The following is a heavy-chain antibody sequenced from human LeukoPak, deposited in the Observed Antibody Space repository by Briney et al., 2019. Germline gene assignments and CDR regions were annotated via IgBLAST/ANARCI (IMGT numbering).Heavy chain of an antibody. Sequence: PSQTLSLTCIVSGGSVSSPDSYWSWIRQPPGKGLEWIGNVYYIGTTSCNSSLKSRVTISVDTSKNQFSLEVTSVTAADTAVYFCARGPDSSGYYYFDYWGQGTLVTVSS. J-gene: IGHJ4*02. CDR1: GGSVSSPDSY. CDR2: VYYIGTT. CDR3: ARGPDSSGYYYFDY. D-gene: IGHD3-22*01. V-gene: IGHV4-61*08.